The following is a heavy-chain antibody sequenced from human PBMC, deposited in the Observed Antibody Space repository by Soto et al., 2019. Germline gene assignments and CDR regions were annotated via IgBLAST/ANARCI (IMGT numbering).Heavy chain of an antibody. D-gene: IGHD4-17*01. CDR2: ISSDGSNT. J-gene: IGHJ4*02. Sequence: EVQLVESGGGLVQPGRSLRLSCAASGFTFDDYAMHWVRQAPGKGLEWVSGISSDGSNTTYADSVKGRFTISRDNAKNTLYMQMNSLRADDTAVYFCARVIRRLTTQDYWGQGTLVTVSS. CDR3: ARVIRRLTTQDY. V-gene: IGHV3-9*01. CDR1: GFTFDDYA.